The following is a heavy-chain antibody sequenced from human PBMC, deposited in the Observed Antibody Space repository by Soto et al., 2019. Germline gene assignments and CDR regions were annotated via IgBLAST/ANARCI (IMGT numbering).Heavy chain of an antibody. D-gene: IGHD1-1*01. Sequence: PSETLSLTCTVSGGSISSSSYYWGWIRQPPGKGLEWIGSIYYSGSTYYNPSLKSRVTISVDTSKNQFSLKLSSVTAADTAVYYRARLGGFHPHDPRFDYWGQGTLVTVSS. V-gene: IGHV4-39*01. CDR2: IYYSGST. CDR3: ARLGGFHPHDPRFDY. CDR1: GGSISSSSYY. J-gene: IGHJ4*02.